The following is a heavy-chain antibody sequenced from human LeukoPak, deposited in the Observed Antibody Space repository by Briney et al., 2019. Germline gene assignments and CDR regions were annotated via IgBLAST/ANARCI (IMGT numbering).Heavy chain of an antibody. D-gene: IGHD3-9*01. Sequence: PSETLSLTCTVSGGSISSYYWSWIRQPPGKGLEWIGYIYYSGSTNYNPSLKSRVTISVDTSKNQFSLKLSSVTAADTAVYYCARVKASYYDILTGYFGVVDRDYYYYYMDVWGKGTTVTISS. J-gene: IGHJ6*03. CDR3: ARVKASYYDILTGYFGVVDRDYYYYYMDV. CDR1: GGSISSYY. CDR2: IYYSGST. V-gene: IGHV4-59*01.